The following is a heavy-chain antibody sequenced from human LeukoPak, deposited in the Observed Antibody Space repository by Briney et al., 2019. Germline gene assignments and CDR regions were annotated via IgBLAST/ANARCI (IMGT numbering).Heavy chain of an antibody. Sequence: GGSLRLSCAASGFPFSNYGMHWVRQAPGKRPEWVSFIRYDESNKYYADSVKGRFAISKDNSKNTLYLQMNSLRPEDTAVYYCVRGGDPEAFDYWGQGTLVTVSS. CDR1: GFPFSNYG. D-gene: IGHD2-21*02. CDR2: IRYDESNK. V-gene: IGHV3-30*02. J-gene: IGHJ4*02. CDR3: VRGGDPEAFDY.